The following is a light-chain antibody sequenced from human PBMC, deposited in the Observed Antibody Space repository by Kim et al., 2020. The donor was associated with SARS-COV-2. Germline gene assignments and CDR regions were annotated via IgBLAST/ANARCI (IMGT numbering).Light chain of an antibody. V-gene: IGKV1-NL1*01. CDR1: QAISNS. CDR2: AAS. Sequence: SASVGDRVTITCRASQAISNSLAWYQQKPGKAPKLLLFAASRLESGVSSRFSGSISGTDYTLTISSQQSEDFATYYCHQYYSTLRTFGQGTKLEI. J-gene: IGKJ2*01. CDR3: HQYYSTLRT.